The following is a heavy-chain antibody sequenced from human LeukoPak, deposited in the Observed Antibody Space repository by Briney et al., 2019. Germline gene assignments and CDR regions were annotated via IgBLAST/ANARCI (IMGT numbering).Heavy chain of an antibody. J-gene: IGHJ4*02. V-gene: IGHV4-4*07. D-gene: IGHD5-24*01. CDR2: IYTSGNT. Sequence: SETLSPTCTVSAGSISTYSWSWIRQPAGKGLEWIGRIYTSGNTNYNPSLKSRVTMSVDTSKNQFSLKLTSVTAADTAVYYFARMFNYPYGLYLDYWGQGAWVPFP. CDR3: ARMFNYPYGLYLDY. CDR1: AGSISTYS.